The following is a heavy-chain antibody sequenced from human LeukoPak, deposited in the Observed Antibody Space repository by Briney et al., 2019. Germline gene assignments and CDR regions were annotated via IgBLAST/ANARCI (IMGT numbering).Heavy chain of an antibody. D-gene: IGHD5-18*01. V-gene: IGHV3-30*04. Sequence: GRSLRLSRAASVFTFSRYAMHWVRQAPGKGLEWVAVISYDGSNKYYADSVKGRFTISRDNSKNTLYLQMNSLRAEDTAVYYYARGADTAMRAAFDMWGQGTMVTVSS. J-gene: IGHJ3*02. CDR3: ARGADTAMRAAFDM. CDR2: ISYDGSNK. CDR1: VFTFSRYA.